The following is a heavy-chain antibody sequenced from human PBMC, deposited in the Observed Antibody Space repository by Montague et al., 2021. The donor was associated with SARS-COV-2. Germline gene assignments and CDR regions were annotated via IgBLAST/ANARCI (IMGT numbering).Heavy chain of an antibody. Sequence: SLRLSCAASGFTFSSYWMHWVRQAPGKGLVWVSRINSDGSSTSYADSVKGRFTISRDNAKNTLRLQMNSLRAEDTAVYYCAVDDILTGYYNEYGMDVWGQGTTVTVSS. V-gene: IGHV3-74*01. CDR2: INSDGSST. D-gene: IGHD3-9*01. CDR3: AVDDILTGYYNEYGMDV. J-gene: IGHJ6*02. CDR1: GFTFSSYW.